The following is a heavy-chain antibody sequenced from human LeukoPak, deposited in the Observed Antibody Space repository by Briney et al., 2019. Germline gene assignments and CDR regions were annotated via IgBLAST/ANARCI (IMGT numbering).Heavy chain of an antibody. D-gene: IGHD6-13*01. Sequence: GGSLRLSCAASGFTFNNYWMHWVRQAPGKGLVWVSRIKSDGQITTYADSVKGRFTTSRDNAKNTFYLQMNSLRVEDAAVYYCAKGGSSPSYFDYWGQGTLVTVSS. CDR2: IKSDGQIT. J-gene: IGHJ4*02. CDR1: GFTFNNYW. V-gene: IGHV3-74*01. CDR3: AKGGSSPSYFDY.